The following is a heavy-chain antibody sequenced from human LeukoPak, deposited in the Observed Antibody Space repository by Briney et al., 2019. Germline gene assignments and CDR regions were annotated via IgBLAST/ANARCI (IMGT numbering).Heavy chain of an antibody. CDR3: ARHHPSSAEYFQH. Sequence: SETLSLTCTVSGGSISSGDYYWSWIRQPPGKGLEWIGYIYYSGSTNYNPSLKSRVTISVDTSKHQFSLKLSSVTAADTAVYYCARHHPSSAEYFQHWGQGTLVTVSS. CDR2: IYYSGST. CDR1: GGSISSGDYY. J-gene: IGHJ1*01. V-gene: IGHV4-61*08.